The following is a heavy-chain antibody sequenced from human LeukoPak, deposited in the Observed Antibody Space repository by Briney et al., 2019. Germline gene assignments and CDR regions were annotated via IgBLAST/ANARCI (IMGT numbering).Heavy chain of an antibody. V-gene: IGHV1-18*04. D-gene: IGHD5-18*01. CDR2: ISAYNGNT. CDR1: GYTFTKYY. J-gene: IGHJ6*02. CDR3: ARLGYSYGYHYGMDV. Sequence: WASVKVSCKASGYTFTKYYMHWVRQAPGQGLEWMGWISAYNGNTNYAQKLQGRVTMTTDTSTSTAYMELRSLRSDDTAVYYCARLGYSYGYHYGMDVWGQGTTVTVSS.